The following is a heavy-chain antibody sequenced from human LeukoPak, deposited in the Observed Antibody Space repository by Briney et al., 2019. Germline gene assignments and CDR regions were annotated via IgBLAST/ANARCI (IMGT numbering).Heavy chain of an antibody. J-gene: IGHJ3*02. CDR1: GDSISSGDYY. CDR3: ARARSSYGYGDAFDI. CDR2: ISSSGST. D-gene: IGHD5-18*01. V-gene: IGHV4-61*02. Sequence: SETLSLTCTVSGDSISSGDYYWSWIRQPAGKGLEWIGRISSSGSTNYNPSLKSRVTISVDTSKNQFSLKLSSVTAADTAVYYCARARSSYGYGDAFDIWGQGTMVTVSS.